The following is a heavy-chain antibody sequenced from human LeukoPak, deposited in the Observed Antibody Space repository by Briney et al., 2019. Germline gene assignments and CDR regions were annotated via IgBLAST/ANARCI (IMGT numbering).Heavy chain of an antibody. D-gene: IGHD2-2*02. CDR2: IYYSGST. Sequence: KPSETLSLTCTVSGGSITSYYWSWIRQPPGKGLEWIGYIYYSGSTNYNPSLKSRVAISVDTSKNQFSLKLSSVTAADTAVYYCARRAYCSSTSCYTPPFDYWGQGTLVTVSS. CDR1: GGSITSYY. J-gene: IGHJ4*02. CDR3: ARRAYCSSTSCYTPPFDY. V-gene: IGHV4-59*12.